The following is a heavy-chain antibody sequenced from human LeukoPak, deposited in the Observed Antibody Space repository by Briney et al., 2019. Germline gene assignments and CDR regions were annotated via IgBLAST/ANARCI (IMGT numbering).Heavy chain of an antibody. Sequence: GGSLRLSCAASGFTFSTYEMNWVRQAPGKGLEWVSYISSSGSTIYYADSVKGRFTISRDNAKNSLYLQMNSLRAEDTAVYYRARGPLHVVVPAATWFDPWGQGILVTVSS. CDR1: GFTFSTYE. D-gene: IGHD2-2*01. V-gene: IGHV3-48*03. J-gene: IGHJ5*02. CDR2: ISSSGSTI. CDR3: ARGPLHVVVPAATWFDP.